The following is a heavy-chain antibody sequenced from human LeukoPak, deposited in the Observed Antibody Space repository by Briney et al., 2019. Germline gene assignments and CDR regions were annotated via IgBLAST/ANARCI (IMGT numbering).Heavy chain of an antibody. CDR2: IYYSGST. CDR3: ARGSPIELFLFDY. J-gene: IGHJ4*02. D-gene: IGHD3-10*01. CDR1: GGSISSYY. V-gene: IGHV4-59*01. Sequence: SETLSLTCTVSGGSISSYYWSWIRQPPGKGLEWIGYIYYSGSTNYNPSLKSRVTISVDTPKNQFSLKLSSVTAADTAVYYCARGSPIELFLFDYWGQGTLVTVSS.